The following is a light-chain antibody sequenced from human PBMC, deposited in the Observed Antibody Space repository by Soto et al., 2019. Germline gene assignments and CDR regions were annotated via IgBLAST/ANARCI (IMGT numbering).Light chain of an antibody. V-gene: IGLV2-14*01. J-gene: IGLJ3*02. CDR2: EVS. CDR3: GSFTTNRIWV. Sequence: QSVLTQPPSASGSPGQSVTISCTGTSSDVGGYNYVSWYQQHPGKAPKLMIFEVSKRPSGVSNRFSGSKSGNTASLTISGLQVEDEADYICGSFTTNRIWVFGGGTKVTVL. CDR1: SSDVGGYNY.